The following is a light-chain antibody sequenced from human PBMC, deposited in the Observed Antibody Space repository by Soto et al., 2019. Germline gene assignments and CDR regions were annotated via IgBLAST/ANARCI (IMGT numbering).Light chain of an antibody. CDR1: KSISTA. CDR2: GAS. CDR3: QQYGSSRT. Sequence: ILLTQSPATLSLAPGEGATLPCRASKSISTALAWHQQKPGQAPGLLIYGASSRATGIPDRLSGSGSGTDFTLTISRLEPEDFAVYYCQQYGSSRTFGQGTKVDI. V-gene: IGKV3-20*01. J-gene: IGKJ1*01.